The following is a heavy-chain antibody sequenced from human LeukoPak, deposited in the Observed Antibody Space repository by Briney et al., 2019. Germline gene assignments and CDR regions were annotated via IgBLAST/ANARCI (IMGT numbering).Heavy chain of an antibody. D-gene: IGHD3-9*01. Sequence: GGSLRLSCAASGFTFSSYGMHWVRQAPGKGLEWVAVMSYEGTNRYYADSVKGRFTISRDNSKNTLYLLMNSLRAEDTAVYYCAKDVERLDYFDYWGQGTLVTVSS. J-gene: IGHJ4*02. CDR3: AKDVERLDYFDY. CDR1: GFTFSSYG. V-gene: IGHV3-30*18. CDR2: MSYEGTNR.